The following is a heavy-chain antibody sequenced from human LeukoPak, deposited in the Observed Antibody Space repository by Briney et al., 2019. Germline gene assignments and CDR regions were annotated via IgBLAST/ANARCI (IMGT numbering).Heavy chain of an antibody. J-gene: IGHJ3*02. Sequence: GGSLRLSCAASEFIFSDYDMNWVRQAPGKGLERVAHISASGRTNYYADAVKGRFAISRDNVDNSLLLQMNSLRAEDTAVYYCARDKGGSHDAFDIWGQGTMVTVSS. CDR1: EFIFSDYD. D-gene: IGHD1-26*01. V-gene: IGHV3-48*03. CDR3: ARDKGGSHDAFDI. CDR2: ISASGRTN.